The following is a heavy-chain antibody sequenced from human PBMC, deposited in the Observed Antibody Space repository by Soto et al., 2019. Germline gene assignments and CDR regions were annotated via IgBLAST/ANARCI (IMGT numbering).Heavy chain of an antibody. J-gene: IGHJ6*02. V-gene: IGHV5-51*01. Sequence: PGESLKISCKGPGYSFTSYWIGWVRQMPGKGLEWMGIIYPGDSDTRYSPSFQGQVTISADKSISTAYLQWSSLKASDTAMYYCARSPEVVSAAIVKYYYGMYVWGQGTTVTVAS. D-gene: IGHD2-2*01. CDR1: GYSFTSYW. CDR3: ARSPEVVSAAIVKYYYGMYV. CDR2: IYPGDSDT.